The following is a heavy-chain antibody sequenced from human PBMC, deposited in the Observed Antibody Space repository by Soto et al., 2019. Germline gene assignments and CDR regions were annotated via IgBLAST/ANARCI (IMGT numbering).Heavy chain of an antibody. CDR2: IYHSGST. V-gene: IGHV4-38-2*01. CDR3: ARGLLGAIATTWFDP. Sequence: SETLSLTCAVSGYSISSGYYWGWIRQPPGKGLEWIGSIYHSGSTYYNPSLKSRVTISVDTSKNQFSLKLSSVTAADTAVYYCARGLLGAIATTWFDPWGQGTLVTVSS. J-gene: IGHJ5*02. D-gene: IGHD1-26*01. CDR1: GYSISSGYY.